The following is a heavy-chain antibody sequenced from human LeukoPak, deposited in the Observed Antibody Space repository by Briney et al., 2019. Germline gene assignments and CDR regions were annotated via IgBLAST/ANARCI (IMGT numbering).Heavy chain of an antibody. J-gene: IGHJ4*02. CDR3: AKGASRPQIGHCTNGVCQNFDY. CDR2: ISGSGGST. CDR1: GFTFSSYA. V-gene: IGHV3-23*01. D-gene: IGHD2-8*01. Sequence: GGSLRLSCAASGFTFSSYAMSWVRQAPGKGLEWVSAISGSGGSTYYADSVKGRFTISRDSSKNTLYLQMNSLRAEDTAVYYCAKGASRPQIGHCTNGVCQNFDYWGQGTLVTVSS.